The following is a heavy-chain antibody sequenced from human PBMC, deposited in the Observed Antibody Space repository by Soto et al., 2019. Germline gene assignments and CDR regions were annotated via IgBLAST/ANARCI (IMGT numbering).Heavy chain of an antibody. Sequence: GGSLRLSCAASGFTFSSYSMNWVRQAPGKGLEWVSSISSSSSYIYYADSVKGRFTISRDNAKNSLYLQMNSLRAEDTAVYYCARDDSSGYLYYYGMDVWGQGTTVTVSS. D-gene: IGHD3-22*01. CDR1: GFTFSSYS. CDR3: ARDDSSGYLYYYGMDV. V-gene: IGHV3-21*01. J-gene: IGHJ6*02. CDR2: ISSSSSYI.